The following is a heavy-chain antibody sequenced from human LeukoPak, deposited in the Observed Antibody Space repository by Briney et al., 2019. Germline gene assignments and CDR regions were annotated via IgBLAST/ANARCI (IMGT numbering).Heavy chain of an antibody. Sequence: SQTLSLTCTVSGGSISSGDYYWSWIRQPPGKGLEWIGCIYYSGSTYYNPSLKSRVTISVDTSKNQFSLKLSSVTAADTAVYYCARGGSGSYAVDPWGQGTLVTVSS. V-gene: IGHV4-30-4*01. D-gene: IGHD3-10*01. J-gene: IGHJ5*02. CDR2: IYYSGST. CDR3: ARGGSGSYAVDP. CDR1: GGSISSGDYY.